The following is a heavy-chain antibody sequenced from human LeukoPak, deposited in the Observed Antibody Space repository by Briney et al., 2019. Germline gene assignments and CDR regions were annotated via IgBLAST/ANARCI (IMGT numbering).Heavy chain of an antibody. CDR3: AKDPLLWFGEPVSYFDY. V-gene: IGHV3-23*01. J-gene: IGHJ4*02. CDR2: ISGSGGST. D-gene: IGHD3-10*01. Sequence: HTGGSLRLACAASGLTFSSYAMSWVRQAPGKGLEWVSAISGSGGSTYYADSVKGRFTISRDNYKNTLYLQMNSLRAEDTAVYYCAKDPLLWFGEPVSYFDYWGQGTLVTVSS. CDR1: GLTFSSYA.